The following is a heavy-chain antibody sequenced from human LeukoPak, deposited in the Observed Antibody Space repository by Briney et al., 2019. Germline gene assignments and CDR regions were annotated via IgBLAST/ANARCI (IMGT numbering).Heavy chain of an antibody. CDR2: INHSGST. D-gene: IGHD3-3*01. CDR1: GGSFSGYY. Sequence: SETLSLTCAVYGGSFSGYYWSWIRQPPGKGLEWIGEINHSGSTSYNPSLKSRVTISVDTSKNQFSLKLSSVTAADTAVYYCARHSGRITIFGVVIPPFDYWGQGTLVTVSS. V-gene: IGHV4-34*01. CDR3: ARHSGRITIFGVVIPPFDY. J-gene: IGHJ4*02.